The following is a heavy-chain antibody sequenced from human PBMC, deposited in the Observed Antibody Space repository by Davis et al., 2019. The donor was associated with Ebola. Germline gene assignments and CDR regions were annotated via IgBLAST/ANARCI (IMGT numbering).Heavy chain of an antibody. J-gene: IGHJ4*02. V-gene: IGHV4-34*01. Sequence: SETLSLTCAVYGGSFSGYYWSWIRQPPGKGLEWIGEINHSGSTNYNPSLKSRVTISVDTSKNQFSLNLNSVTAADSAVYYCARGPLYSGGWYWNYWGQGTLVTVSS. D-gene: IGHD6-19*01. CDR3: ARGPLYSGGWYWNY. CDR2: INHSGST. CDR1: GGSFSGYY.